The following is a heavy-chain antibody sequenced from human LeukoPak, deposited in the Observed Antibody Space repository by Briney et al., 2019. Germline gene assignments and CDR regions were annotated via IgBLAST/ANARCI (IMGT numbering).Heavy chain of an antibody. CDR3: ARVYYYDSSGYYYFDY. CDR1: GGSISVYY. V-gene: IGHV4-59*01. J-gene: IGHJ4*02. Sequence: SETLSPTCTVSGGSISVYYWSWVRQPPGKGLEWIGYIYYSGSTNYNPSLKSRVTISVDTSKNQFSLKLSSVTAADTAVYYCARVYYYDSSGYYYFDYWGQGTLVTVSS. D-gene: IGHD3-22*01. CDR2: IYYSGST.